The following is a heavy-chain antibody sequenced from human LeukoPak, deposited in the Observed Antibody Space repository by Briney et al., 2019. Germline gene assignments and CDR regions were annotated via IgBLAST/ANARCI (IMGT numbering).Heavy chain of an antibody. CDR2: ISGSGGST. Sequence: PGGSLRLSCAASGLTFRSYWMSWVRQAPGKGLEWVSAISGSGGSTYYADSVKGRFTISRDNSKNTLYLQMNSLRAEDTAVYYCAKELGELELRHFDYWGQGTLVTVSS. CDR1: GLTFRSYW. J-gene: IGHJ4*02. D-gene: IGHD1-7*01. V-gene: IGHV3-23*01. CDR3: AKELGELELRHFDY.